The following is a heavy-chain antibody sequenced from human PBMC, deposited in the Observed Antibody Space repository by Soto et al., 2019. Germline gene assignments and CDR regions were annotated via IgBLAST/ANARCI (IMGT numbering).Heavy chain of an antibody. CDR2: TNAGNGNT. Sequence: GASVKVSCKASGYTFTSYAMHWVRQAPGQRLEWMGWTNAGNGNTKYSQKFQGRVTITRDTSASTAYMELSSLRSEDTAVYYCARDLLYGDYVRSFDPWGQGTLVTVSS. CDR1: GYTFTSYA. V-gene: IGHV1-3*01. CDR3: ARDLLYGDYVRSFDP. J-gene: IGHJ5*02. D-gene: IGHD4-17*01.